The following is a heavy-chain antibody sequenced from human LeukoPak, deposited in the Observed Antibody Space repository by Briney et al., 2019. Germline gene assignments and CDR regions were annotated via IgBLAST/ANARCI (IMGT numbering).Heavy chain of an antibody. J-gene: IGHJ4*02. CDR2: ISGGGGTT. V-gene: IGHV3-23*01. CDR1: GFTFSSDA. Sequence: GGSLRLSCAASGFTFSSDAMSWVRQAPGKGLEWVSTISGGGGTTYYSDSVKGRFTITRDNSKNTLFLQMNSLRAEDTAIYYCAKASTFGELNRPFDYWGQGTLVTVSS. D-gene: IGHD3-10*01. CDR3: AKASTFGELNRPFDY.